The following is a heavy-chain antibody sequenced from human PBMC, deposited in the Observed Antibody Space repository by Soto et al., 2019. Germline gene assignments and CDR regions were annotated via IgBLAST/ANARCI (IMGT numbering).Heavy chain of an antibody. V-gene: IGHV4-31*03. D-gene: IGHD3-22*01. CDR1: GGSISSGGYY. J-gene: IGHJ1*01. Sequence: SETLSLTCTVSGGSISSGGYYWSWIRQHPGKGLEWIGYIYHSGTTYYNPSLQSRVSISLDTSKNEVSLKLTSVTAADTAVYFCARLGAYYQAMDSWGQGTLVTVSS. CDR2: IYHSGTT. CDR3: ARLGAYYQAMDS.